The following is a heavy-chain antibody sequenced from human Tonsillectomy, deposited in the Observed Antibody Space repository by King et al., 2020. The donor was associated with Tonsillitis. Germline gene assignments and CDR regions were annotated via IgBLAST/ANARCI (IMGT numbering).Heavy chain of an antibody. Sequence: VQLQESGPGLVKPSQTLSLTCTVSGGSISSGSYYWSWIRQPAGKGLEWIGRIYTSGSTNYNPSLKSRVTMSVDTSKNQFSLQLSSVTAADTAVYYCARDLGENCTTTSCYWGTFDIWGQGTMVSVSS. CDR2: IYTSGST. CDR3: ARDLGENCTTTSCYWGTFDI. D-gene: IGHD2-2*01. V-gene: IGHV4-61*02. J-gene: IGHJ3*02. CDR1: GGSISSGSYY.